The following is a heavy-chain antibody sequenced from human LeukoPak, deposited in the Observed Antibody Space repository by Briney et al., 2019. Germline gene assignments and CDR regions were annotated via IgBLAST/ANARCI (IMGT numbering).Heavy chain of an antibody. J-gene: IGHJ3*02. CDR3: SWGDAFDI. D-gene: IGHD7-27*01. CDR1: GFTFNNYA. CDR2: ISSSSSTI. Sequence: GGSLRLSCAASGFTFNNYAMSWVRQAPGKGLEWVSYISSSSSTIYYADSVKGRFTISRDNAKNSLYLQMNSLRAEDTAVYYCSWGDAFDIWGQGTMVTVSS. V-gene: IGHV3-48*01.